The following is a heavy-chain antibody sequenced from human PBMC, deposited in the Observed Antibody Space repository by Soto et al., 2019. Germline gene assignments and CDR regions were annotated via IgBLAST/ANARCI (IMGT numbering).Heavy chain of an antibody. V-gene: IGHV5-51*01. CDR2: INPGDSDT. CDR3: ARSFTAGTAGDY. D-gene: IGHD6-19*01. CDR1: GYSFTNYW. Sequence: GESLKISCKGSGYSFTNYWIDWVRQVPGKGLEWMGNINPGDSDTRYSPSFQGQVTISADKSINTAYLQWSSLKASDTAMYFCARSFTAGTAGDYWGQGTLVTVSS. J-gene: IGHJ4*02.